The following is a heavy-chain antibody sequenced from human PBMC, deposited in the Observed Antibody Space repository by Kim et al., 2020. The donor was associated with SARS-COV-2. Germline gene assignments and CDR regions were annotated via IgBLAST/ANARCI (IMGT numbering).Heavy chain of an antibody. CDR1: GGSISSSSYY. CDR3: ARHNSYYYDSSGYSSDAFDI. V-gene: IGHV4-39*01. Sequence: SETLSLTCTVSGGSISSSSYYWGWIRQPPGKGLEWIGSIYYSGSTYYNPSLKSRVTISVDTSKNQFSLKLSSVTAADTAVYYCARHNSYYYDSSGYSSDAFDIWGQGTMVTVSS. D-gene: IGHD3-22*01. CDR2: IYYSGST. J-gene: IGHJ3*02.